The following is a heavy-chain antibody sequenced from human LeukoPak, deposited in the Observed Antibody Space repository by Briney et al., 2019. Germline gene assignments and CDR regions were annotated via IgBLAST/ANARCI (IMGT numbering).Heavy chain of an antibody. Sequence: PGGSLRLSCAASGFSFSNYAMSWVRQAPGKGLEWVSAISGSGGTTNYADSVKGRFTISRDNSKNTLYLQMDSLRAEDTAVYYCAKVGSSMSFYYYYGLDVWGQGTTVTVS. CDR1: GFSFSNYA. CDR2: ISGSGGTT. J-gene: IGHJ6*02. D-gene: IGHD6-13*01. CDR3: AKVGSSMSFYYYYGLDV. V-gene: IGHV3-23*01.